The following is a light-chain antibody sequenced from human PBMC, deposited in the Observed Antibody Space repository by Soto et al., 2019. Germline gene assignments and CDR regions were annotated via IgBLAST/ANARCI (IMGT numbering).Light chain of an antibody. Sequence: QSVLTQPASVSGSPGQSITISCTGTSSDVGGYNYVSWYQQHPGEAPKLMIYEVSNRPSGVSNRFSGSKSGNTASLTISGLQAEDEADYYCSSYTSSSTLEVFGTGTKVTVL. CDR2: EVS. V-gene: IGLV2-14*01. CDR1: SSDVGGYNY. J-gene: IGLJ1*01. CDR3: SSYTSSSTLEV.